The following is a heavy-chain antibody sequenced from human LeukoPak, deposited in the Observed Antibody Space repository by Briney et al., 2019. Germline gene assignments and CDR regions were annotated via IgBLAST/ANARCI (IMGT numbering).Heavy chain of an antibody. V-gene: IGHV3-7*01. CDR1: GFTYSSNW. D-gene: IGHD6-19*01. CDR3: ARAGYSSGWYVPPGDY. CDR2: IKQDGSEK. J-gene: IGHJ4*02. Sequence: GESLRLFCAASGFTYSSNWMSWVRQATGKGLEWVANIKQDGSEKYYVDSVKGRFTISRDNAKNSLYLQMNSLRAEDTAVYYCARAGYSSGWYVPPGDYWGQGTLVTVSS.